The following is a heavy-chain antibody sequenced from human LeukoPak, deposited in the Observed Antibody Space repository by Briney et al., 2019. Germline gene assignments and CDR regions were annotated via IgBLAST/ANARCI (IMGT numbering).Heavy chain of an antibody. D-gene: IGHD6-6*01. Sequence: PSETLSLTCAVYGGSFSGYYWSWIRQPPGKGLEWIGEINHSGSTNYNPSLKSRVTISVDTSKNQFSLKLSSVTAADTAVYYCARGWRIALFSWGQGTLVTVSS. V-gene: IGHV4-34*01. J-gene: IGHJ4*02. CDR1: GGSFSGYY. CDR2: INHSGST. CDR3: ARGWRIALFS.